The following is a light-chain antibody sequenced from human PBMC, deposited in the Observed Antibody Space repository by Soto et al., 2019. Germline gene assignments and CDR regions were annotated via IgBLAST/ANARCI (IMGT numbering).Light chain of an antibody. J-gene: IGLJ1*01. V-gene: IGLV1-51*01. CDR2: DDN. Sequence: QSVMTQPPSVSAAPGQTVTISCSGSSSNIGGNSVSWYHQHPGTAPKLLIYDDNKQPSGIADRCSGAKYGTSATLGITGFQTGDEADYYCGSWDSSLSAYVFGTGTKLTVL. CDR1: SSNIGGNS. CDR3: GSWDSSLSAYV.